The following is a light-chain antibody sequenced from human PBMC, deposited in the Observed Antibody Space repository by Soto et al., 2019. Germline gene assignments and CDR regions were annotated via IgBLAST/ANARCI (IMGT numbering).Light chain of an antibody. CDR1: SSDVGGYNY. Sequence: QSVLTQPPSASGSPRQSVAISCTGTSSDVGGYNYVSWYQQHPGKAPKLMIYEVNKRPSGVPDRFSGSKSGNTASLTVSGLQAEDEADYYCSSYAGSGNVFGTGTKVTVL. J-gene: IGLJ1*01. CDR2: EVN. CDR3: SSYAGSGNV. V-gene: IGLV2-8*01.